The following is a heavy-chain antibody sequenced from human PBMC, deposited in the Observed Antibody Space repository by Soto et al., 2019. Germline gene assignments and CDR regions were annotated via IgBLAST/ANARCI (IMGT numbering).Heavy chain of an antibody. CDR2: ISGSGAST. Sequence: GGSLRLSCAASEFTFSSYAMNWVRQAPGKGLEWVSAISGSGASTYYADSVKGRFTISRDNFKNTLYLQMNSLRAEDTAIYYCAKDVRGYSYGYDYWGQGTLVTVSS. CDR1: EFTFSSYA. V-gene: IGHV3-23*01. D-gene: IGHD5-18*01. CDR3: AKDVRGYSYGYDY. J-gene: IGHJ4*02.